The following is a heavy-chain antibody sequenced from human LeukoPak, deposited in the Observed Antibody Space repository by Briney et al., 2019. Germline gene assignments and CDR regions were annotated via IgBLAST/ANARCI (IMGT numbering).Heavy chain of an antibody. CDR2: ISWNSGSI. Sequence: GGSLRLSCAASGFTFDDYAMHWVRHAPGKGLEWVSGISWNSGSIGYADSVKGRFTISRDNAKNSLYLQMNSLRAEDTALYYCAKARTREVGAGDYWGQGTLVTVSS. D-gene: IGHD1-26*01. CDR3: AKARTREVGAGDY. CDR1: GFTFDDYA. J-gene: IGHJ4*02. V-gene: IGHV3-9*01.